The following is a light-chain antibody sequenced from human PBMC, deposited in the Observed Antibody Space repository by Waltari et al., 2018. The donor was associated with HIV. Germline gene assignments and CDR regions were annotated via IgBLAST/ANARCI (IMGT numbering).Light chain of an antibody. CDR2: EAS. CDR1: QSIRVW. Sequence: DIQMTQSPSTLSASIGDKVTITCRAIQSIRVWLAWYHQKPGKAPKLLIYEASNLESGVPSRFSGTGSGTEFTLTISSLQPDDSATFYCQQYDSFPWTFGQGTKVGIK. J-gene: IGKJ1*01. V-gene: IGKV1-5*03. CDR3: QQYDSFPWT.